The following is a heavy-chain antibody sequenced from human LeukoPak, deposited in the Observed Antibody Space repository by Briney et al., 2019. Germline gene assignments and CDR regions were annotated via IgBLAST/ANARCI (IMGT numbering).Heavy chain of an antibody. V-gene: IGHV3-43*02. CDR3: AKDWVAAAILGLYGMDV. D-gene: IGHD2-2*02. CDR1: GFTFDDYA. Sequence: GGSLRLSCTASGFTFDDYAMHWVRQVPEKGLEWVSLISGDGDSTYYADSVKGRFTISRDNSKNSLYLQMNSLGTEDSALYYCAKDWVAAAILGLYGMDVWGQGTTVTVSS. CDR2: ISGDGDST. J-gene: IGHJ6*02.